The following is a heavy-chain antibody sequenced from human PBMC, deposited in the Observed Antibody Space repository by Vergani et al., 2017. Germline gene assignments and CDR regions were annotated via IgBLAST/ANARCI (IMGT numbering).Heavy chain of an antibody. CDR3: ARHRSVGANDY. CDR2: IYHSGST. V-gene: IGHV4-38-2*01. J-gene: IGHJ4*02. CDR1: GYSISSGYY. Sequence: QVQLQESGPGLVKPSETLSLTCAVSGYSISSGYYWGWIRQPPGKGLEWIGSIYHSGSTYYNPSLKSRVTISVDTSKNQFSLKLSSVTAADTAVYYCARHRSVGANDYWGQGTLVTVSS. D-gene: IGHD1-26*01.